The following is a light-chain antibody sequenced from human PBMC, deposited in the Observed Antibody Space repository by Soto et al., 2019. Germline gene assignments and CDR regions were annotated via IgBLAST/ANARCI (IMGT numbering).Light chain of an antibody. Sequence: QSVLTQPPSASGSPGQSVTISCTGTSSDVGGYNYVSWYQQHPGKPPKLMIYEVTKRPSGVPDRFSGSKSGNTASLTVSGLQAEDEADYYCSSYAGSLYVFGTGTKLTVL. J-gene: IGLJ1*01. CDR3: SSYAGSLYV. V-gene: IGLV2-8*01. CDR2: EVT. CDR1: SSDVGGYNY.